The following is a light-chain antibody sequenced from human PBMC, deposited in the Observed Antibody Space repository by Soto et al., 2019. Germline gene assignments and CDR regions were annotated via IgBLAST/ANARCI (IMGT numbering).Light chain of an antibody. CDR3: QHYDNLPPTLT. V-gene: IGKV1-33*01. CDR2: DAA. J-gene: IGKJ1*01. Sequence: PLSLSPSYMSASAGKRVHITCKEIHDSATKLYWDQLKPEKAPNLRIYDAAKLETGVPSRVSGGGSGTHFTFTISNLQPEDIATYYCQHYDNLPPTLTFGQGTKVDI. CDR1: HDSATK.